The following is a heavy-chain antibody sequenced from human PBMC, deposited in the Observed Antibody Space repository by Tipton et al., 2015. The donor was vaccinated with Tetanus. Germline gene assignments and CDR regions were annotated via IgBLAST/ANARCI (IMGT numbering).Heavy chain of an antibody. CDR1: GGLITTGGYS. V-gene: IGHV4-30-2*01. Sequence: LRLSCTVSGGLITTGGYSWGWIRQLPGQGLEWLGYIYQTDSTYYNPSVTSRLTLSLQRSKNQVSLKLISVTAADTAVYYCARVQLSSSFLKYNWLDPWGQGTLVTVAS. J-gene: IGHJ5*02. D-gene: IGHD3-3*02. CDR2: IYQTDST. CDR3: ARVQLSSSFLKYNWLDP.